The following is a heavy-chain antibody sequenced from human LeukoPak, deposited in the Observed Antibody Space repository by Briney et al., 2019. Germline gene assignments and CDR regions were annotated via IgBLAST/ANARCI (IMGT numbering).Heavy chain of an antibody. Sequence: GGSLRLSCAASGFTFSDYYMSWIRQAPGKGLEWVSYISSGSTIYYADSWKGRFTISRDNAKKSLYLQMTSLRAEDTAVYYCARELTGDYDYWGQGTLVTVSS. CDR2: ISSGSTI. V-gene: IGHV3-11*04. CDR3: ARELTGDYDY. J-gene: IGHJ4*02. D-gene: IGHD7-27*01. CDR1: GFTFSDYY.